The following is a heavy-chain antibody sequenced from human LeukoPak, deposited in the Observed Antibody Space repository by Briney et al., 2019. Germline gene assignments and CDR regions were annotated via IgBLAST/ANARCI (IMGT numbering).Heavy chain of an antibody. V-gene: IGHV4-39*01. CDR3: ARRWGNIVGVTYEY. D-gene: IGHD3-16*01. CDR2: IYYTGST. Sequence: SETLPLTCTISGSSITSVSHYWGWIRQPPAKGLEWIGDIYYTGSTYYSPSLRSRVTMSVHTSENQFSLRLNSVTAVDTAVYYCARRWGNIVGVTYEYWGQGTLVTVSS. CDR1: GSSITSVSHY. J-gene: IGHJ4*02.